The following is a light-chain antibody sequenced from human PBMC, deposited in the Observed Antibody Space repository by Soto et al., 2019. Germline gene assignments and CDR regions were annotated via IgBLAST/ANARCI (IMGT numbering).Light chain of an antibody. V-gene: IGKV3D-20*02. CDR1: QSVSSNY. CDR3: QQRSQWPRT. J-gene: IGKJ1*01. Sequence: EIVLTQSHGTLSLSPGERATLSCRACQSVSSNYLAWYQQRTGQAPRLLIYGASSRATGIPDRFSGSGSGTDFSLTISSLEPEDFAVYYCQQRSQWPRTFGQGTKV. CDR2: GAS.